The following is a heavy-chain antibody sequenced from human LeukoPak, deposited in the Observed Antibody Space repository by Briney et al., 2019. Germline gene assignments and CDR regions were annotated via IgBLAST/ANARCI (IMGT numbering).Heavy chain of an antibody. CDR3: ARAGYSSSWYYGY. CDR2: IYYSGST. J-gene: IGHJ4*02. CDR1: GGSVNSGSYY. V-gene: IGHV4-61*01. Sequence: PSETLSLTCTVSGGSVNSGSYYWNWIRQPPGKGLEWIGYIYYSGSTNYNPSLKSRVTISVDTSKNQFSLKLSSVTAADTAVYYCARAGYSSSWYYGYWGQGTLVTVSS. D-gene: IGHD6-13*01.